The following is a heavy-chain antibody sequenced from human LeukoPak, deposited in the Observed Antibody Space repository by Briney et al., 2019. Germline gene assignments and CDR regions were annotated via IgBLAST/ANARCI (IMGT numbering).Heavy chain of an antibody. CDR2: IVVGSGNT. V-gene: IGHV1-58*02. D-gene: IGHD2-15*01. J-gene: IGHJ3*02. Sequence: SXXVSCKASGFTFTSSAMQWVRQARGQRLEWIGWIVVGSGNTNYAQKFQERVTITREISTSKEYMERSSLRSEDTAVYYCAAGLVVLDAFDIWGQGTMVTVSS. CDR1: GFTFTSSA. CDR3: AAGLVVLDAFDI.